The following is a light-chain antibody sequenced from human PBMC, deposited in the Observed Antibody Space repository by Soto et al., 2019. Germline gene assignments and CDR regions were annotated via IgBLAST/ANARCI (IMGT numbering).Light chain of an antibody. CDR2: EVN. CDR1: SSDVGGYNY. J-gene: IGLJ1*01. V-gene: IGLV2-14*01. Sequence: QSVLTQPASVSGCPGQSITISCTGTSSDVGGYNYVSWYQQHPGKVPKVMIYEVNNRPAGVSNRFSGSKSGNTASLTISGLQAEDEADYYCSSYTSSSIYVFGTGTKVTVL. CDR3: SSYTSSSIYV.